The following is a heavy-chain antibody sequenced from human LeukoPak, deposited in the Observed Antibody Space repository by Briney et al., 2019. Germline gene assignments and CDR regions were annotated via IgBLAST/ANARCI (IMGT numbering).Heavy chain of an antibody. CDR3: ARRTGAYCGADCYSDY. CDR1: GFTVSSNY. V-gene: IGHV3-53*01. Sequence: PGGSLRLSCAASGFTVSSNYMSWVRQAPGKGLEWVSVIYSGGSTYYADSVKGRFTVSRDNAKNSLYLQMNSLTVEDTAVYYCARRTGAYCGADCYSDYWGQGTLVTVSS. D-gene: IGHD2-21*02. J-gene: IGHJ4*02. CDR2: IYSGGST.